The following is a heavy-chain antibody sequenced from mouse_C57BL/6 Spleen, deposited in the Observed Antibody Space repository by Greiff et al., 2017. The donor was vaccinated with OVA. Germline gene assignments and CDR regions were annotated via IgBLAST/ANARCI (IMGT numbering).Heavy chain of an antibody. V-gene: IGHV5-6*02. D-gene: IGHD4-1*01. Sequence: DVHLVESGGDLVKPGGSLKLSCAASGFTFSSYGMSWVRQTPDKRLEWVATISSGGSYTYYPDSVKGRFTISRDNAKNTLYLQMSSLKSEDTAMYYCASRTGDYWGQGTTLTVAS. CDR2: ISSGGSYT. J-gene: IGHJ2*01. CDR3: ASRTGDY. CDR1: GFTFSSYG.